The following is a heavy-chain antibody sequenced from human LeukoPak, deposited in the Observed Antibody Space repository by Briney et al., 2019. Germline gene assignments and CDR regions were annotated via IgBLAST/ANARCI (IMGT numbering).Heavy chain of an antibody. V-gene: IGHV5-51*01. CDR2: IYPDDSDT. Sequence: GESLKISCKGSGYNFATYWIGWVRQMPGKGLEWMGIIYPDDSDTKYSPSFQGQVTISADKSISTAYLQWSSLKASDTAMYYCARPTYYGDYGDYWGQGTLVTVSS. D-gene: IGHD4-17*01. CDR1: GYNFATYW. CDR3: ARPTYYGDYGDY. J-gene: IGHJ4*02.